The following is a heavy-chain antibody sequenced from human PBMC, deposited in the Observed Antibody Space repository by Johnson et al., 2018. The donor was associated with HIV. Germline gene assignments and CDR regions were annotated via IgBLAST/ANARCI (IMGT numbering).Heavy chain of an antibody. CDR3: VRVELGAFDI. CDR2: IWYDGSNK. Sequence: QVQLVESGGGVVQPGRSLRLSCAASGFTFSSYAMHWVRQAPGKGLEWVAVIWYDGSNKYYADSVKGRFTISRDNSKNTLYLQMNSLKTEDTAVYYCVRVELGAFDIWDQGTMVTVSS. V-gene: IGHV3-33*08. D-gene: IGHD1-7*01. J-gene: IGHJ3*02. CDR1: GFTFSSYA.